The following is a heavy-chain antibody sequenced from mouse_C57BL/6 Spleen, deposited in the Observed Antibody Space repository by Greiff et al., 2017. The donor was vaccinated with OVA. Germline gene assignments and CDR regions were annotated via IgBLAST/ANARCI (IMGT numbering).Heavy chain of an antibody. CDR2: INPYNGAT. CDR3: ARGTTVVAKDWYFDV. Sequence: EVQLQESGPELVKPGDSVKISCKASGYSFTGYFMNWVMQSHGKSLEWIGRINPYNGATFYNQKFKGKATLTVDKSSSTAHMELRSLTSEESAVYYCARGTTVVAKDWYFDVWGTGTTVTVSS. V-gene: IGHV1-20*01. D-gene: IGHD1-1*01. CDR1: GYSFTGYF. J-gene: IGHJ1*03.